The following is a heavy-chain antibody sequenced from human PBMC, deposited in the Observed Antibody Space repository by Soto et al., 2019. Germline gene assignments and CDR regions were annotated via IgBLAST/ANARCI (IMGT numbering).Heavy chain of an antibody. D-gene: IGHD1-26*01. CDR3: ARESGGNYGAFDI. J-gene: IGHJ3*02. CDR2: VYNSGST. Sequence: SETLSLTCTVFGGSMRSYYWSWVRRPPGKGLEWIGYVYNSGSTTYSPSFKSRVTISADTSRNQFSLKLTSVTAADTAVYYCARESGGNYGAFDIWGQGTMVTVSS. CDR1: GGSMRSYY. V-gene: IGHV4-59*01.